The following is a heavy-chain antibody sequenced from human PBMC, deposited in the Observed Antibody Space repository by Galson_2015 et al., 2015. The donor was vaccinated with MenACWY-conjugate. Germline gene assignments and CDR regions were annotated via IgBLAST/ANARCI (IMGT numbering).Heavy chain of an antibody. D-gene: IGHD1-26*01. V-gene: IGHV4-59*01. J-gene: IGHJ3*02. CDR2: VHHTGST. Sequence: QVQLQESGPGLVKPSETLSLTCTVSGGSITSYYWNWIRQPPGKGLEWIGYVHHTGSTSYKPSLRSRVTMSVDPSNSHFSLKLSSVTAADTAVYYCARWEASLNAFDIWGRGTMVTVSS. CDR1: GGSITSYY. CDR3: ARWEASLNAFDI.